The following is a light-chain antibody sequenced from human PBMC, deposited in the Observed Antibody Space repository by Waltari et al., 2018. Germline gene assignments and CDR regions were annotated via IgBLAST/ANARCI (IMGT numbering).Light chain of an antibody. Sequence: QSALTQPASVSGSPGQPITISCTGTSSDGGSYNLLSWYQQHPGKAPKLLIYEVSKRPSGVSNRFSGSKSGNTASLTISGLQAEDEADYYCCSYAGSSTFEVFGTGTKVTVL. CDR3: CSYAGSSTFEV. CDR2: EVS. V-gene: IGLV2-23*02. CDR1: SSDGGSYNL. J-gene: IGLJ1*01.